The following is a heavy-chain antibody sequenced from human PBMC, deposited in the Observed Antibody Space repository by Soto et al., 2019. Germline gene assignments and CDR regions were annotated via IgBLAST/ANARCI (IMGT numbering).Heavy chain of an antibody. D-gene: IGHD3-3*01. CDR1: GGSISSSSYY. CDR3: ARMGDFWSGPGELDP. V-gene: IGHV4-39*01. CDR2: VYYNGFT. Sequence: SETLSLTCTASGGSISSSSYYWAWNRQSPGKGLEWIGSVYYNGFTYHNPSLKSRVTISVDTSKNQFSLKLTSVTAADTAVYYCARMGDFWSGPGELDPWGQGTLVTVS. J-gene: IGHJ5*02.